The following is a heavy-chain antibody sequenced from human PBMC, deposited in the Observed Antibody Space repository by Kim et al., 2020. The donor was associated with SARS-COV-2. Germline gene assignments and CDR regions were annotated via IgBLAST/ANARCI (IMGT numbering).Heavy chain of an antibody. D-gene: IGHD4-17*01. CDR1: GFTFSSYW. CDR2: IKQDGSEK. Sequence: GGSLRLSCAASGFTFSSYWMSWVRQAPGKGLEWVANIKQDGSEKYYVDSVKGRFTISRDNAKNSLYLQMNSLRAEDTAVYYCARVPLGLYGDYPPDAFDIWGQGTIVTVSS. J-gene: IGHJ3*02. V-gene: IGHV3-7*01. CDR3: ARVPLGLYGDYPPDAFDI.